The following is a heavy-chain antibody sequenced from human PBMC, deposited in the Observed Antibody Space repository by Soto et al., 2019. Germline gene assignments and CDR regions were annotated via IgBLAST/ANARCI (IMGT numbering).Heavy chain of an antibody. J-gene: IGHJ5*02. CDR2: IYHSGST. CDR3: ARGIAVAGTIGWFDP. CDR1: GGSISSGGYS. V-gene: IGHV4-30-2*01. Sequence: SETLSLTCAVSGGSISSGGYSWSWIRQPPGKGLEWIGYIYHSGSTYYNPSLKSRVTISVDRSKNQFSLKLSSVTAADTAVYYCARGIAVAGTIGWFDPWGQGTLVTVSS. D-gene: IGHD6-19*01.